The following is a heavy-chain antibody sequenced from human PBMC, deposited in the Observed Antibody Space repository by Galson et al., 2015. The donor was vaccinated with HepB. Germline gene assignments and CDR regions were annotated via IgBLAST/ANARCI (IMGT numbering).Heavy chain of an antibody. CDR2: ISYDGSDK. Sequence: SLRLSCAASGFTFSSYSMNWVRQAPGKGLEWVAVISYDGSDKYYADSVKGRFTISRDNSKNTLYLQMNSLRAEDTAVYYCARGGTYHYWGQGTLVTVSS. CDR3: ARGGTYHY. V-gene: IGHV3-30*03. CDR1: GFTFSSYS. J-gene: IGHJ4*02.